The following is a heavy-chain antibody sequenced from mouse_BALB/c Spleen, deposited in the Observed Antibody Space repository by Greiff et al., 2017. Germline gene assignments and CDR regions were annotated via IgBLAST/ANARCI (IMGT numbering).Heavy chain of an antibody. D-gene: IGHD2-2*01. CDR2: ISSGGST. J-gene: IGHJ1*01. V-gene: IGHV5-6-5*01. CDR1: GFTFSSYA. Sequence: EVKLVESGGGLVKPGGSLKLSCAASGFTFSSYAMSWVRQTPEKRLEWVASISSGGSTYYPDSVKGRFTISRDNARNILYLQMSSLRSEDTAMYYCARYGYDEGWYFDVWGAGTTVTVSS. CDR3: ARYGYDEGWYFDV.